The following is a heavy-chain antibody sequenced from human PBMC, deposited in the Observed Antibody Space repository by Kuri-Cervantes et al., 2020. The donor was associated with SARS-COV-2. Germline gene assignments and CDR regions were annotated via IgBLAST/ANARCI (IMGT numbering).Heavy chain of an antibody. CDR1: GFTFSSYS. J-gene: IGHJ6*03. Sequence: GGSLRLSCAASGFTFSSYSMNWVRQAPGKGLEWVSSISSSSSYIYYADSVKGRFTISRDNAKNSLYLQMNSLRAEDTAVYYCARDPIDTIFGMAAYYYYYMDVWGKGTTVTVYS. CDR3: ARDPIDTIFGMAAYYYYYMDV. V-gene: IGHV3-21*01. CDR2: ISSSSSYI. D-gene: IGHD3-3*01.